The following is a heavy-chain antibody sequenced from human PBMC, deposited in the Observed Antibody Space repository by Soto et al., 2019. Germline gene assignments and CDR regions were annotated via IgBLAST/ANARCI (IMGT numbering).Heavy chain of an antibody. CDR3: ARDCSGGSCYPGMDV. D-gene: IGHD2-15*01. CDR2: ISSSGYI. J-gene: IGHJ6*02. Sequence: PGGSLRLSCAASGINFNSYTINWVHQAPGKRLEWLSSISSSGYIFSTDSVRGRFTISRDNAKNSVYLQINSLRAEDTAVYFCARDCSGGSCYPGMDVWGQGTTVTVSS. CDR1: GINFNSYT. V-gene: IGHV3-21*01.